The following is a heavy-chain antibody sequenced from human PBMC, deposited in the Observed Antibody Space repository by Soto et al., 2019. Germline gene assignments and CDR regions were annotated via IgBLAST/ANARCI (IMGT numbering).Heavy chain of an antibody. CDR2: IYYSGST. CDR1: GGSISSYY. Sequence: SETLSLTCTVSGGSISSYYWSWIRQPPGKGLEWIGYIYYSGSTNYNPSLKSRVTISVDTSKNQFSLELSSATAADTAVYYCARDRVSVTGYYYYGMDVWGQGTTVTVSS. D-gene: IGHD2-21*02. J-gene: IGHJ6*02. CDR3: ARDRVSVTGYYYYGMDV. V-gene: IGHV4-59*01.